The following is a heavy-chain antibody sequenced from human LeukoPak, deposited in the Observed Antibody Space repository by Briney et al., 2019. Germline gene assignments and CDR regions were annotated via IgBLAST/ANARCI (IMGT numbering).Heavy chain of an antibody. CDR1: GFTLSSYN. D-gene: IGHD5-12*01. V-gene: IGHV3-21*01. Sequence: GGSLRLSCVASGFTLSSYNMKWVRQAPGKRLEWVSSISWRSSDIEYADSVKGRFTISRDNAKNTLYLQMNSLRAEDTAVYYCAREIGGSGYAQSDNWFDPWGQGTLVTVSS. CDR2: ISWRSSDI. J-gene: IGHJ5*02. CDR3: AREIGGSGYAQSDNWFDP.